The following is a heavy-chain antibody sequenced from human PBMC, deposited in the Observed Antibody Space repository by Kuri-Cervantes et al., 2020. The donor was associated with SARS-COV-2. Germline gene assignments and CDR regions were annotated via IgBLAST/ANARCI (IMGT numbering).Heavy chain of an antibody. CDR3: ERKRTTVTTFWFDP. D-gene: IGHD4-17*01. CDR1: GGSISIYY. Sequence: LRLSCTVSGGSISIYYWSWISQPPGKGLEWIRDINHSGSTNYNPSLKSRVTISVDASKNQFSLKLSSVTAAATAVYYCERKRTTVTTFWFDPWGQGTLVTVSS. J-gene: IGHJ5*02. V-gene: IGHV4-34*01. CDR2: INHSGST.